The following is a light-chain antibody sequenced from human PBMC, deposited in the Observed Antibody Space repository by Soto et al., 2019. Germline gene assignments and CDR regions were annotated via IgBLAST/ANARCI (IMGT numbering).Light chain of an antibody. CDR2: GAS. CDR3: QQYNNWPPLT. Sequence: EIVMTQSPATLSVSPGERATLSCRASQSVSSNLAWYQKKPGQAPRLLIYGASTRATGIPARFSGSGSGTEFTLTIRSLQSEDFAVYYCQQYNNWPPLTFGGGTKVEIK. V-gene: IGKV3-15*01. J-gene: IGKJ4*01. CDR1: QSVSSN.